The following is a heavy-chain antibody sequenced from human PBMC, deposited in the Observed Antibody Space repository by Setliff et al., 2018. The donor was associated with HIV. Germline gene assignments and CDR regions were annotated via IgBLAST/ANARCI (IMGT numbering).Heavy chain of an antibody. D-gene: IGHD1-7*01. J-gene: IGHJ4*02. CDR1: GFSFNNYG. Sequence: GESLKISCVTSGFSFNNYGMHWVRQAPGKGLEWVAVIWYDGSNRYYADSVKGRVTIARDNPKNTLYLQMNSLRAEDTAVYYCVKDMTGTPSYFFDYWGQGTLVTVSS. CDR3: VKDMTGTPSYFFDY. CDR2: IWYDGSNR. V-gene: IGHV3-33*06.